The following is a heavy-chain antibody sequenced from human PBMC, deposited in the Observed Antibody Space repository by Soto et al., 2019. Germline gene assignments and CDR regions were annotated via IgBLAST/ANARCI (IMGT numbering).Heavy chain of an antibody. J-gene: IGHJ3*02. CDR2: IKSKTDGGTT. V-gene: IGHV3-15*07. D-gene: IGHD3-10*01. CDR1: GFTFSNAW. CDR3: TTGGLTSLHQYYYGSGSYHPDDAFDI. Sequence: GGSLRLSCAASGFTFSNAWMNWVRQAPGKGLEWVGRIKSKTDGGTTDYAAPVKGRFTISRDYSKNTLYLQMNSLKTEDTAVYYCTTGGLTSLHQYYYGSGSYHPDDAFDIWGQGTMVTVSS.